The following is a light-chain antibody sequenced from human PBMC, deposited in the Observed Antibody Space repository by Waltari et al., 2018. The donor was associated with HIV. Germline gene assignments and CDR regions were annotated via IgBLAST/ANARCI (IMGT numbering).Light chain of an antibody. V-gene: IGLV2-23*02. Sequence: QSALTQPASVSGSPGQSITISCTGTSSDVGSYNLVSWYQQHPGKAPKLTIYEVSKRPSGVSNRFHGSKSGTTASLTISGLQAEDEADYYCCSYAGTSTYVAFGGGTKLTVL. CDR2: EVS. J-gene: IGLJ2*01. CDR1: SSDVGSYNL. CDR3: CSYAGTSTYVA.